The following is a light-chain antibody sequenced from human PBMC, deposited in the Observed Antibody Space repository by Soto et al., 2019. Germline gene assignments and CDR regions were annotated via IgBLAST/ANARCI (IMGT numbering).Light chain of an antibody. CDR1: QNVGPN. CDR2: AAS. J-gene: IGKJ2*01. V-gene: IGKV3-11*01. CDR3: QQRSRWPRDT. Sequence: EVVLTQSPGTLSLSPGESATISCRVSQNVGPNLAWYQQKPGQAPRLLIYAASDRATGIPPRFRGSGSDTDVTRTNSSVEPDDFTVYYCQQRSRWPRDTFGQGTRLEI.